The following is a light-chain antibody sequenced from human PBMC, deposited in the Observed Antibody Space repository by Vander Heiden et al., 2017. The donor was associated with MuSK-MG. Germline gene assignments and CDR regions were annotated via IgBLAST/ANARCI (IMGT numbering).Light chain of an antibody. J-gene: IGKJ4*01. CDR2: DAS. Sequence: EFVLTQSPATLSLSPGERATLSCRASQRVSNYLAWYQQKPGQPPRLLIFDASTRATGIPARFTGSGSGTDFTLTITSREPEDFAVYYCQQRSTWPPRLAFGGGTKVEIK. CDR1: QRVSNY. CDR3: QQRSTWPPRLA. V-gene: IGKV3-11*01.